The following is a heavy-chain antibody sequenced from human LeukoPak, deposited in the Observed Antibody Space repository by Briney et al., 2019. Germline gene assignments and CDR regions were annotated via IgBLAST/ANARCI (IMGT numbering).Heavy chain of an antibody. V-gene: IGHV1-8*02. Sequence: ASVKVSCKASGDTFTSYGISWVRQATGQGLEWMGWMNPNSGNTGYAQKFQGRVTMTRNTSISTAYMELSSLRSEDTAVYYCARASLVGAYNWFDPWGQGTLVTVSA. CDR2: MNPNSGNT. D-gene: IGHD1-26*01. J-gene: IGHJ5*02. CDR3: ARASLVGAYNWFDP. CDR1: GDTFTSYG.